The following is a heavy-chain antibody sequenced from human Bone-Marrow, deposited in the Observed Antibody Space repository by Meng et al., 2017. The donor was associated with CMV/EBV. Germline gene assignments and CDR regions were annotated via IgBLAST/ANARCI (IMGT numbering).Heavy chain of an antibody. CDR1: GGSISSGGYY. J-gene: IGHJ6*02. CDR3: AGIAAAGTLWYYYYGMDV. D-gene: IGHD6-13*01. CDR2: IYYSGST. Sequence: SETLSLTCTVSGGSISSGGYYWSWIRQHPGKGLEWIGYIYYSGSTYYNPSLKSRVTISVDTSKNQFSLKLSSVTAADTAVYYCAGIAAAGTLWYYYYGMDVWGQGTTVTFSS. V-gene: IGHV4-31*03.